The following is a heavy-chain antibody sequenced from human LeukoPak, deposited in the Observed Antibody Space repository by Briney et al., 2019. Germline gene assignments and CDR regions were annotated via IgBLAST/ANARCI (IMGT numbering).Heavy chain of an antibody. D-gene: IGHD6-13*01. CDR3: ARTGQQLVFAS. CDR2: TYSSGST. CDR1: GGSISTYY. Sequence: PSETLSLTCTISGGSISTYYWSWIRQPPGKGLEWIGYTYSSGSTTYNPSLKSRVTISGGTSKNQFSLKLSSVTAADTAVYFCARTGQQLVFASWGQGTLVTISS. V-gene: IGHV4-59*01. J-gene: IGHJ5*01.